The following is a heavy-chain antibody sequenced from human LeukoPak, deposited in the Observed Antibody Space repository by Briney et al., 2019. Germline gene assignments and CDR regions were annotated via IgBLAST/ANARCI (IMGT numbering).Heavy chain of an antibody. D-gene: IGHD6-6*01. Sequence: LAGGSLRLSCAASGFTVSSNYMSWVRQAPGKGLEWVSVIYSGGSTYYADSVKGRFTISRDNSKNTLYLQMNSLRAEDTAVYYCARTYSSSAFDYWGQGTLVTVSS. V-gene: IGHV3-53*01. CDR1: GFTVSSNY. CDR3: ARTYSSSAFDY. CDR2: IYSGGST. J-gene: IGHJ4*02.